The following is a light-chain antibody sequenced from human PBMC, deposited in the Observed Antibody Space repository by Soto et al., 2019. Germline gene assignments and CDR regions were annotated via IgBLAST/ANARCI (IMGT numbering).Light chain of an antibody. V-gene: IGLV1-47*01. CDR1: SSHSGSNY. CDR2: RNY. Sequence: QSVLTQPPSASGTPGQRGPSSCSGSSSHSGSNYVYWYQQFPGTAPKLRTYRNYQRPSGVPDRFSGSKSGTSASLAISGLRSDDEADYYCAAWDDNLSGVVFGGGTKVTVL. CDR3: AAWDDNLSGVV. J-gene: IGLJ3*02.